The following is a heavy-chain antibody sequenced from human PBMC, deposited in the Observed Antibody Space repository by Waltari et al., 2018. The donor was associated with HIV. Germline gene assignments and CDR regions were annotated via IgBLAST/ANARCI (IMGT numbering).Heavy chain of an antibody. CDR1: GGSISSSSYY. V-gene: IGHV4-39*01. CDR3: AKAVQGYCSGGSCDNYFDY. CDR2: TYYRGST. Sequence: QLQLQELVLGLVKASETLSLTCTVSGGSISSSSYYWGWCRQPAGKGLEWIGSTYYRGSTYYNPPLKSRVTISVDTSKNPFSLKRSSVTAADTAVYYCAKAVQGYCSGGSCDNYFDYWGQGTLVTVSS. D-gene: IGHD2-15*01. J-gene: IGHJ4*02.